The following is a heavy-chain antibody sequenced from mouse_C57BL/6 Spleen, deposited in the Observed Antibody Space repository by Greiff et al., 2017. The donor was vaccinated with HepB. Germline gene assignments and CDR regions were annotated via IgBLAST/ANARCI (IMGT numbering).Heavy chain of an antibody. Sequence: EVKLMESGGGLVKPGGSLKLSCAASGFTFSSYAMSWVRQTPEKRLEWVATISDGGSYTYYPDNVKGRFTISRDNAKNNLYLQMSHLKSEDTAMYDCARGRDYDAYYFDYWGQGTTLTVSS. CDR3: ARGRDYDAYYFDY. CDR1: GFTFSSYA. J-gene: IGHJ2*01. D-gene: IGHD2-4*01. CDR2: ISDGGSYT. V-gene: IGHV5-4*03.